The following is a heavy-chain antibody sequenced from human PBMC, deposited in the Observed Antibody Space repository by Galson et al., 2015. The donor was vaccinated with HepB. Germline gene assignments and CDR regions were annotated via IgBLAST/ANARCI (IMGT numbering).Heavy chain of an antibody. Sequence: SLRLSCAASGFTFSSYAMSWVRQAPGMGLEWVAVISYDGSNKYYADSVKGRFTISRDNSKNTLYLQMNSLRAEDTAVYYCARDRSVRWSMSDWGQGTLVTVSS. J-gene: IGHJ4*02. CDR2: ISYDGSNK. CDR1: GFTFSSYA. CDR3: ARDRSVRWSMSD. D-gene: IGHD4-23*01. V-gene: IGHV3-30-3*01.